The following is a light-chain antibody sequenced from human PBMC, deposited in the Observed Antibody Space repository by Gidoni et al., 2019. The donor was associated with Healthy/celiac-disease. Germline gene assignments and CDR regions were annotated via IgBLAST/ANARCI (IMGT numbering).Light chain of an antibody. V-gene: IGKV1-9*01. J-gene: IGKJ1*01. Sequence: IQLTQSPSSLSASVGDRVTITCRASQGISSYLAWSQQKPGKAPKLLIYAASTLQSGVPSRFSGSGSGTDFTLTISSLQPEDFATYYCQQLNSYPQGTFXQXTKVEIK. CDR2: AAS. CDR1: QGISSY. CDR3: QQLNSYPQGT.